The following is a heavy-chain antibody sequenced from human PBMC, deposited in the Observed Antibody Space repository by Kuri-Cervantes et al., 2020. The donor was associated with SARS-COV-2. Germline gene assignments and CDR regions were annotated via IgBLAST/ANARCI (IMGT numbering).Heavy chain of an antibody. CDR2: IRNGGST. D-gene: IGHD3-10*01. Sequence: ESLKISCTVSGGSIGSSHYWGWIRQPPGKGLEWIGSIRNGGSTYFDPSLKSRVTISVDTSKNQFSLKLSSVTAADTAVYYCARDRLGLLWFGEPKRYGMDVWGQGTTVTVSS. V-gene: IGHV4-38-2*02. CDR1: GGSIGSSHY. J-gene: IGHJ6*02. CDR3: ARDRLGLLWFGEPKRYGMDV.